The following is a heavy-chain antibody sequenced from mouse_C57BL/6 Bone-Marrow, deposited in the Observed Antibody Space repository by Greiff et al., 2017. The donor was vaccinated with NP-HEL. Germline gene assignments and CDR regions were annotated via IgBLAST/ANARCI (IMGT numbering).Heavy chain of an antibody. D-gene: IGHD5-5*01. CDR2: ISDGGSYT. CDR1: GFTFSSYA. CDR3: ARDYQGYYFDY. J-gene: IGHJ2*01. Sequence: EVKLMESGGGLVKPGGSLKLSCAASGFTFSSYAMSWVRQTPEKRLEWVATISDGGSYTYYPDNVKGRFTISRDNAKNNLYLQMSHLKSEDTAMYYCARDYQGYYFDYWGKGTTLTVSS. V-gene: IGHV5-4*01.